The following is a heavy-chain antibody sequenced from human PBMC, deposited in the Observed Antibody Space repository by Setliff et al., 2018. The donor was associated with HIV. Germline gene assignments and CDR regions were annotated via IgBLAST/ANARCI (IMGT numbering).Heavy chain of an antibody. CDR1: GDSMSGYY. D-gene: IGHD6-19*01. Sequence: SETLSLTCAVSGDSMSGYYWSWIRQSPGKKLEWIGSVYYSGSTYHNPSLRSRVTMSVDTSKNQFSLELNSVTAADTARYYCARRGTSGWYSYYFDYWGQGILVTVSS. V-gene: IGHV4-59*04. J-gene: IGHJ4*02. CDR3: ARRGTSGWYSYYFDY. CDR2: VYYSGST.